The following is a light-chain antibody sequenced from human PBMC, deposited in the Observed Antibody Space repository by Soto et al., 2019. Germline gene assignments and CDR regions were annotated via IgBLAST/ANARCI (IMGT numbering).Light chain of an antibody. CDR2: LGS. J-gene: IGKJ1*01. CDR3: MQALQISWT. CDR1: QSLLHSDGYTF. Sequence: DIVMTQSPLSLPVTSGEPSSISCRSSQSLLHSDGYTFVGWYLQKPGQSPQLLNYLGSNLASGVPDRFSGSGSGTGFTLKIRRVEGEDVGVYYCMQALQISWTFGRGTKVELK. V-gene: IGKV2-28*01.